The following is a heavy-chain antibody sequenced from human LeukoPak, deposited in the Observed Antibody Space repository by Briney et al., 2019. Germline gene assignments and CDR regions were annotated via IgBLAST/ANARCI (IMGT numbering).Heavy chain of an antibody. V-gene: IGHV3-74*01. D-gene: IGHD1-14*01. Sequence: GGSLRLSCAASGLTFSSHWMHWVRQAPGKGLVWVSRITNDGSSTNYADSVKGRFTISRDNAKNMLYLQVNSLRAEDTAVHYCATQQGGNPAYWGQGTLVTVSS. CDR2: ITNDGSST. CDR3: ATQQGGNPAY. J-gene: IGHJ4*02. CDR1: GLTFSSHW.